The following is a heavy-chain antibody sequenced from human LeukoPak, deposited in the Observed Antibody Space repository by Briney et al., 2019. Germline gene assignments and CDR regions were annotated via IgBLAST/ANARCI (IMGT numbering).Heavy chain of an antibody. CDR3: TTGIPVIVVDKYYYYGMDV. J-gene: IGHJ6*02. CDR2: IKSKTDGGTT. Sequence: PRGSLRLSCAASGFTFSNAWMSWVRQAPGKGLEWVGRIKSKTDGGTTDYAAPVKGRFTISRDDSKNTLYLQMNSLKTEDTAVYYCTTGIPVIVVDKYYYYGMDVWGQGTTVTVSS. CDR1: GFTFSNAW. D-gene: IGHD3-22*01. V-gene: IGHV3-15*01.